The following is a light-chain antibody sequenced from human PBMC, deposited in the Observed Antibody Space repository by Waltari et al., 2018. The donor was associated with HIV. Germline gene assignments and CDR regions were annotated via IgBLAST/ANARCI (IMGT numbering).Light chain of an antibody. CDR1: QSVSSY. CDR2: DAS. V-gene: IGKV3-11*01. J-gene: IGKJ1*01. Sequence: EIVLTQSPATLSLSPGERATLSCRASQSVSSYLAWYQQKPGQAPRLLIYDASNRATGIPARFSGSWSGTDFTLTISSLEPEDFAVYYCQQRSNWSWTFGQGTKVEIK. CDR3: QQRSNWSWT.